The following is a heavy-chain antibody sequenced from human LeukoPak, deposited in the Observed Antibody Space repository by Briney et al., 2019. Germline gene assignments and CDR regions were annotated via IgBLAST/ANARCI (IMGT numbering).Heavy chain of an antibody. CDR3: ARAFDI. CDR2: IYYSGST. Sequence: SETLSLTCTVSVGSISSYYWSWIRQPPGKGLEWIGYIYYSGSTHYNPSLKSRVTISVDTSKNQFSLKLSSVTAADTAVYYCARAFDIWGQGTMVTVS. J-gene: IGHJ3*02. CDR1: VGSISSYY. V-gene: IGHV4-59*01.